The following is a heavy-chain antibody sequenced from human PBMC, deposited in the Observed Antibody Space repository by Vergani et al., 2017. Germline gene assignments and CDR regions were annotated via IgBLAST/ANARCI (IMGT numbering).Heavy chain of an antibody. Sequence: QVQLVQSGAAVKKPGSSVKVSCKASGGTFSSYAISWVRQAPGQGLKWMGGIIPMFGTANYAQKFQGRVTITADESTSTAYMELSNLKSEDTAVYSCARDRSTVVDDAFDIWGQGTMVTVSS. CDR2: IIPMFGTA. D-gene: IGHD4-23*01. CDR1: GGTFSSYA. CDR3: ARDRSTVVDDAFDI. J-gene: IGHJ3*02. V-gene: IGHV1-69*01.